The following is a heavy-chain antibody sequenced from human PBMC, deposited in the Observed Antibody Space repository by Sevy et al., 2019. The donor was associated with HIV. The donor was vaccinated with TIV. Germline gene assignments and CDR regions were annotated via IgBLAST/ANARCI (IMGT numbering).Heavy chain of an antibody. CDR3: ARIEKEGYAYGYVLY. V-gene: IGHV4-4*09. J-gene: IGHJ4*02. CDR1: GVSITTNY. CDR2: LYDTGRT. Sequence: SETLSLTCTVSGVSITTNYWGWIRRPPGKGLEWIGSLYDTGRTHYNPSLKSRVTMSVDASKNHFLLKLSSVTAADTAIYYCARIEKEGYAYGYVLYWGQGTLVTVSS. D-gene: IGHD5-18*01.